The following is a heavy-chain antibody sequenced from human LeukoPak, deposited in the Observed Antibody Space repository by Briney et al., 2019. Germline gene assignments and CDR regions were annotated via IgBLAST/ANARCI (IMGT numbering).Heavy chain of an antibody. V-gene: IGHV4-30-4*01. D-gene: IGHD3-16*01. CDR1: GGSISSGDYY. J-gene: IGHJ4*02. CDR3: ARVWDYIWGSYLIDN. Sequence: NSSQTLSLTCTVSGGSISSGDYYWSWIRQPPGKGLEWIGTIYHSGSTYYNPSLKSRVTISVDTSKNQFSLKLSSVTAADTAVYYCARVWDYIWGSYLIDNWGQGTLVTVSS. CDR2: IYHSGST.